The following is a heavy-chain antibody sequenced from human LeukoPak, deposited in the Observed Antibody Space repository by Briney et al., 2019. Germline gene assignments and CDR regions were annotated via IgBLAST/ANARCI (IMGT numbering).Heavy chain of an antibody. J-gene: IGHJ5*02. Sequence: SETLSLTCTVSGGSISSYYWSWIRLPPGQGLEWIGYVNSNGGTYNNPSLKSRVTASLDMSKNQFSLKLSSATAADTAVYYCARDAGGTWFDPWGQGILVTVSS. CDR3: ARDAGGTWFDP. CDR1: GGSISSYY. V-gene: IGHV4-59*01. CDR2: VNSNGGT.